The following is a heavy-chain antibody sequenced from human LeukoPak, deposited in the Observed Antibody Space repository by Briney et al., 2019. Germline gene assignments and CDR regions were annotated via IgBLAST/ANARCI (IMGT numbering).Heavy chain of an antibody. D-gene: IGHD3-16*02. CDR2: IYTSGST. V-gene: IGHV4-4*07. CDR3: ARDFVWGPLGELSLPPENWFDP. Sequence: SSETLSLTCTVSGGSISSYYWSWIRQPAGKGLEWIGRIYTSGSTNYNPSLKSRVTMSVDTSKNQFSLKLSSVTAADTAVYYCARDFVWGPLGELSLPPENWFDPCGQGTLVTVSS. J-gene: IGHJ5*02. CDR1: GGSISSYY.